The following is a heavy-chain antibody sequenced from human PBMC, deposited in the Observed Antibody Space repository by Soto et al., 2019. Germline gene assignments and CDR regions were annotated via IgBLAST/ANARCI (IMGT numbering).Heavy chain of an antibody. J-gene: IGHJ4*02. Sequence: GGSLRLSCAASGFTFSSYGMHWVRQAPGKGLEWVAVISYDGSNKYYADSVKGRFTISRDNSKNTLYLQMNSLRAEDTAVYYCARSLSSWYYFDYWGQGTLVTVSS. V-gene: IGHV3-30*03. CDR3: ARSLSSWYYFDY. CDR2: ISYDGSNK. CDR1: GFTFSSYG. D-gene: IGHD6-13*01.